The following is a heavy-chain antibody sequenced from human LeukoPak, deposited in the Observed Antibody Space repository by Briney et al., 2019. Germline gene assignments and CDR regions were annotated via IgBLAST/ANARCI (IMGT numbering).Heavy chain of an antibody. CDR2: ISGSGGNT. V-gene: IGHV3-23*01. J-gene: IGHJ4*02. Sequence: EGSLRLSCAASGFTFNNYAMNWVRQAPGKGLEWVSAISGSGGNTYYADSVKGRFTISRDNSKNTLYLQINSLRAEDTAVYYCAKGGNTMVRGLITYWGQGTLVTVSS. CDR1: GFTFNNYA. CDR3: AKGGNTMVRGLITY. D-gene: IGHD3-10*01.